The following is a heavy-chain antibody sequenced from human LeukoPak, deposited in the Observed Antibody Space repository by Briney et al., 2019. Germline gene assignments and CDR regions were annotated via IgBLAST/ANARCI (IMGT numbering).Heavy chain of an antibody. CDR1: GRSISSYY. Sequence: SETLSLTCTVSGRSISSYYWSWIRQPAGKGLEWIGRIYTSWSTNYNASLKSRVSMSVDTSKNQFSLKLSSVTAADTAVFYCARENSGSYREFDYWGQGTLVTVSS. D-gene: IGHD1-26*01. J-gene: IGHJ4*02. V-gene: IGHV4-4*07. CDR2: IYTSWST. CDR3: ARENSGSYREFDY.